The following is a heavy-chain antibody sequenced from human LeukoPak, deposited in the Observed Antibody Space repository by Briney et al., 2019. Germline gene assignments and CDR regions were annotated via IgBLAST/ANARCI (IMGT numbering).Heavy chain of an antibody. V-gene: IGHV3-23*01. J-gene: IGHJ4*02. CDR3: AKETYYDFWSGYFAYVY. CDR2: ISGSGGST. CDR1: GFTFSSYA. D-gene: IGHD3-3*01. Sequence: GGSLRLSCAASGFTFSSYAMSWVRQAPGKGLEWVSAISGSGGSTYYADSVKGRFTISRDNSKNTLYLQMNSLRAEDTAVYYCAKETYYDFWSGYFAYVYWGQGTLVSVSS.